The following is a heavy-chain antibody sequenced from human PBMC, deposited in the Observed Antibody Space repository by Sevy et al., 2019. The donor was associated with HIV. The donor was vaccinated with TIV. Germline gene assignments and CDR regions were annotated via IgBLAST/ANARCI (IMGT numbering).Heavy chain of an antibody. V-gene: IGHV3-11*01. CDR2: ISSSGSTI. CDR1: GFTFSDYY. J-gene: IGHJ6*02. CDR3: ARDDSSGYYLKYYYYGMDV. D-gene: IGHD3-22*01. Sequence: GGSLRLSCAASGFTFSDYYMSWIRQAPGKGLEWVSYISSSGSTIYYADSVKGRFTISRDNAKNSLYLQMNSLRAEDTAVYYCARDDSSGYYLKYYYYGMDVWGQGTTVTVSS.